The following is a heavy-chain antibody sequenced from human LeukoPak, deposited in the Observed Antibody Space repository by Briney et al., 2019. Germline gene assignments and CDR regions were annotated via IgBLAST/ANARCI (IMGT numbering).Heavy chain of an antibody. V-gene: IGHV3-15*01. Sequence: SGRSLRLSCTASGFTFGDYAMSWVRQAPGKGLEWVGRVKSRADDGTTDYAAPVQGRFTISRDDSKNTLSLQMNSLKTEDTAVYYCATEGGSGSYYGDDAFDMWGQGTMVTVSS. CDR2: VKSRADDGTT. J-gene: IGHJ3*02. CDR3: ATEGGSGSYYGDDAFDM. D-gene: IGHD3-10*01. CDR1: GFTFGDYA.